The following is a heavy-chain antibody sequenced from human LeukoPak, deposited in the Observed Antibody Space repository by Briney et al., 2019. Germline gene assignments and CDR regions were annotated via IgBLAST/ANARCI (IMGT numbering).Heavy chain of an antibody. CDR3: ARRRGYGSRDAFDI. J-gene: IGHJ3*02. CDR2: ISSSSSYI. CDR1: GFAFSSYS. Sequence: GGSLRLSCAASGFAFSSYSMNWVRQAPGKGLEWVSSISSSSSYIYYADSVKGRFTISRDNAKNSLYLQMNSLRAEDTAVYYCARRRGYGSRDAFDIWGQGTMVTVSS. V-gene: IGHV3-21*01. D-gene: IGHD5-18*01.